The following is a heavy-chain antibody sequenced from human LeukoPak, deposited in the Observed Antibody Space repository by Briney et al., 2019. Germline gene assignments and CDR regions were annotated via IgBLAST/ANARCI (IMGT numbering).Heavy chain of an antibody. Sequence: SETLSLTCTVSGYSISSGYYWGWIRQPPGKGLEWIGSIYHSGSTYYNPSLKSRVTISVDTSKNQFSLKLSSVTAADTAVYYCARNTGELTLDFDYWGQGTLVTVSS. CDR2: IYHSGST. V-gene: IGHV4-38-2*02. CDR1: GYSISSGYY. D-gene: IGHD1-26*01. CDR3: ARNTGELTLDFDY. J-gene: IGHJ4*02.